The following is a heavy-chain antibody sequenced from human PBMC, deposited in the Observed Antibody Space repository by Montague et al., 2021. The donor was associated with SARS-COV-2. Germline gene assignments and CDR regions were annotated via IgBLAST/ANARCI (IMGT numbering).Heavy chain of an antibody. D-gene: IGHD2-21*02. Sequence: SETLSLTCTVSDGSVISTYPHWHWVRQSPGRGLEWIGGYLFHIDTADYNASLRSRVTMSVDTSKNQFSLNLSSVTAADTAMYYCARELQYNWFDPWGQGTLVTVSS. J-gene: IGHJ5*02. V-gene: IGHV4-61*01. CDR1: DGSVISTYPH. CDR3: ARELQYNWFDP. CDR2: LFHIDTA.